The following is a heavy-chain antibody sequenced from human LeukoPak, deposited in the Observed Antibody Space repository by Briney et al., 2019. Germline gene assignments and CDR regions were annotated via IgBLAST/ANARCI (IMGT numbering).Heavy chain of an antibody. V-gene: IGHV4-59*01. CDR2: IYYSGST. CDR1: GGSFSGYY. Sequence: PSETLSLTCAVYGGSFSGYYCSWIRQPPGKGLEWIGYIYYSGSTNYNPSLKSRVTISVDTSKNQFSLKLSSVTAADTAVYYCARVGARYCSSTSCSPDAFDIWGQGTMVTVSS. J-gene: IGHJ3*02. CDR3: ARVGARYCSSTSCSPDAFDI. D-gene: IGHD2-2*01.